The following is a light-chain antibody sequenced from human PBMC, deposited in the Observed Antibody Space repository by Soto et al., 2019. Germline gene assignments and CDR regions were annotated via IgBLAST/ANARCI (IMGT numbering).Light chain of an antibody. Sequence: EIVLTQSPATLSLSPGERATLSWRASQSVSSNLAWYQQKPGQAPRLLIYGASSRATGIPDRFSGSGSGTDFTLTISRLEPEDFAVYYCQQYGSSGTFGQGTKVDIK. CDR1: QSVSSN. CDR3: QQYGSSGT. V-gene: IGKV3-20*01. J-gene: IGKJ1*01. CDR2: GAS.